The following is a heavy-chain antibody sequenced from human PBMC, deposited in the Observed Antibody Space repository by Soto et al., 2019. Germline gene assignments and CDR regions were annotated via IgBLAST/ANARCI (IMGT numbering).Heavy chain of an antibody. CDR3: ASCSSTSCYRDYYYYMDV. D-gene: IGHD2-2*01. CDR1: GYTFTSYA. Sequence: GASVKVSCKASGYTFTSYAMHWVRQAPGQRLEWMGWINAGNGNTKYSQKFQGRVTITRDTSASTAYMELSSLRSEDTAVYYCASCSSTSCYRDYYYYMDVRGKGTTVTVSS. J-gene: IGHJ6*03. CDR2: INAGNGNT. V-gene: IGHV1-3*01.